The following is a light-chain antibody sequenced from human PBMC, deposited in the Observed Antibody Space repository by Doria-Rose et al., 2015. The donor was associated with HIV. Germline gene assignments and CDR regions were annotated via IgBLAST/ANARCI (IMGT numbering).Light chain of an antibody. V-gene: IGLV2-14*01. CDR1: SSDVGAYNY. J-gene: IGLJ2*01. CDR2: EVS. CDR3: QSYDSSLSGSDAV. Sequence: GSSSDVGAYNYVSWYQQHPGKAPKLMIYEVSNRPSGVSDRFSGSKSGNTASLTISGLQAEDEADYYCQSYDSSLSGSDAVFGGGTKLTVL.